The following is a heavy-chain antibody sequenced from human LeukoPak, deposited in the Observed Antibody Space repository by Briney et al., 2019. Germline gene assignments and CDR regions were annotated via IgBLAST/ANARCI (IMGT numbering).Heavy chain of an antibody. CDR1: GFTFSNAW. V-gene: IGHV3-15*07. CDR3: TTGEGATPFDFDY. Sequence: PGGSLRLSCAASGFTFSNAWMNWVRQAPGKGLEWVGRIKSKTDGGTTDYAAPVKGRFTISRDDSKNTLYLQMNSLKTEDTAVYYCTTGEGATPFDFDYWGQGTLVTVSS. D-gene: IGHD1-26*01. CDR2: IKSKTDGGTT. J-gene: IGHJ4*02.